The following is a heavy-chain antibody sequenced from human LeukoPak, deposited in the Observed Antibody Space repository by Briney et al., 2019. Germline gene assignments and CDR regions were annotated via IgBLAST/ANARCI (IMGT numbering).Heavy chain of an antibody. CDR1: GYTFTSYA. J-gene: IGHJ4*02. CDR2: ISAGNGNT. V-gene: IGHV1-3*01. Sequence: ASVKVSCKASGYTFTSYAIHWVRQAPGQRLEWMGWISAGNGNTKNSQNFQGRVTFISNTSATTAFMELSSLRSEDAAVYYCARDSGSGNNDYWGQGTLVTVSS. D-gene: IGHD1-26*01. CDR3: ARDSGSGNNDY.